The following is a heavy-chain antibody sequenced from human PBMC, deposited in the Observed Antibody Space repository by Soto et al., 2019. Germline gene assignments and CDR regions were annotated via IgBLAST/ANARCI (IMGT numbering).Heavy chain of an antibody. D-gene: IGHD3-10*01. J-gene: IGHJ4*02. CDR2: IIPILGMS. CDR1: GGTFSSNT. V-gene: IGHV1-69*02. Sequence: QVQLVQSGAEVKNPGSSVKVSCQASGGTFSSNTINWVRQAPGQGPEWMGRIIPILGMSNYAQKFQGRVSIIEDKSTSTAYMHLSSLRSEDTAIYYCATSYGSGSRPFDHWGQGTLVTVSS. CDR3: ATSYGSGSRPFDH.